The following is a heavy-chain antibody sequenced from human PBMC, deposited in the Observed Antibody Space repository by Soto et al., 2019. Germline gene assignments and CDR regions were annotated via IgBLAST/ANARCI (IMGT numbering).Heavy chain of an antibody. CDR2: ISSAGSII. Sequence: GGSLRLSCAASGFTFSTYSMNWVRQAPGKGLEWISHISSAGSIIYYADPVKGRFTISRDNAKNSVYLQMNSLRAEDAAVYYYVKGRVFGCLDNPNHALDIWGKGKMVTVS. CDR3: VKGRVFGCLDNPNHALDI. CDR1: GFTFSTYS. V-gene: IGHV3-48*04. D-gene: IGHD3-9*01. J-gene: IGHJ3*02.